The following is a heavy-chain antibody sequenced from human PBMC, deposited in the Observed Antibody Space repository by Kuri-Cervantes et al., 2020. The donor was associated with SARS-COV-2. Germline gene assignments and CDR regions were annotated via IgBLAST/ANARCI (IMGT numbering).Heavy chain of an antibody. CDR3: ARGLSRKPLDY. CDR2: IKQDGSEK. CDR1: GFTFSSYW. J-gene: IGHJ4*02. Sequence: GESLKIFCAASGFTFSSYWMSWVRQAPGKGLEWVANIKQDGSEKYYVDSVKGRFTISRDNAKNSLYLQMSSLRAEDTAVYYCARGLSRKPLDYWGQGTLVTVSS. V-gene: IGHV3-7*01.